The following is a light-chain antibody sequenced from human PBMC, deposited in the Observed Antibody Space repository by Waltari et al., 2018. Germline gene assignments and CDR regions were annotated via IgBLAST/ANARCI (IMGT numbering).Light chain of an antibody. Sequence: EIVLTQSPGTLSLSPGERVTLSCRASQSVSRALAWYQQKPGQAPRLLIYGASNRATGIPDRFSGSGSGTDFRLTISRLEPEDFAVYYCQHYVRLPVTFGQGTKVEIK. CDR2: GAS. CDR3: QHYVRLPVT. V-gene: IGKV3-20*01. CDR1: QSVSRA. J-gene: IGKJ1*01.